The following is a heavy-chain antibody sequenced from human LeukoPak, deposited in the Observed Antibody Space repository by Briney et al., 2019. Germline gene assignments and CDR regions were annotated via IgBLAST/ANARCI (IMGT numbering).Heavy chain of an antibody. CDR2: INHSGST. D-gene: IGHD6-13*01. J-gene: IGHJ6*03. Sequence: SGTLSLTCAVYGGSFSGYYWSWIRQPPGKGLEWIGEINHSGSTNYNPSLKSRVTISVDTSKNQFSLKLSSVTAADTAVYYCARHGYSSSWYGLDYYYYYMDVWGKGTTVTISS. V-gene: IGHV4-34*01. CDR1: GGSFSGYY. CDR3: ARHGYSSSWYGLDYYYYYMDV.